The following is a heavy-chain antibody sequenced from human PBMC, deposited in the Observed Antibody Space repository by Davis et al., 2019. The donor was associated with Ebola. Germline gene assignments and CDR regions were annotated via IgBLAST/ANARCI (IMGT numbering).Heavy chain of an antibody. Sequence: PGGSLRLSCAASGFTFSSYGMHWVRQAPGKGLAWVAFIRYDGSNKYYADSVKGRFTISRDNSKNTQYLQMNSLRAEDTAVYYCAHSYGWYWGQGTLVTVSS. J-gene: IGHJ4*02. D-gene: IGHD5-18*01. CDR1: GFTFSSYG. V-gene: IGHV3-30*02. CDR3: AHSYGWY. CDR2: IRYDGSNK.